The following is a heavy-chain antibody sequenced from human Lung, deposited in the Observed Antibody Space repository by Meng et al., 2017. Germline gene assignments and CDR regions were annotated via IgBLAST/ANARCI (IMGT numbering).Heavy chain of an antibody. Sequence: QVQLQQWGSGRFKPSETLSLTCVVSGGSFSDYYWSWIRQPPGKGLEWIGEINHSGSTNYNPSLESRATISVDTSQNNLSLKLSSVTAADSAVYYCARGPTTMAHDFDYWGQGTLVTVS. CDR1: GGSFSDYY. V-gene: IGHV4-34*01. CDR3: ARGPTTMAHDFDY. CDR2: INHSGST. D-gene: IGHD4-11*01. J-gene: IGHJ4*02.